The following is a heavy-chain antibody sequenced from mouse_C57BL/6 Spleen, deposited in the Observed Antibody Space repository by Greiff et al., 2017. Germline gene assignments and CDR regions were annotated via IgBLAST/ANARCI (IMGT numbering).Heavy chain of an antibody. Sequence: QVQLQQSGAELVKPGASVKLSCKASGYTFTEYTIHWVKQRSGQGLEWIGWFYPGSGSIKYNEKFKDKATLTADKSSSTVYMELSRLTSEDSAVYFCARHGPPYYDYGFYAMDYWGQGTSVTVSS. J-gene: IGHJ4*01. V-gene: IGHV1-62-2*01. CDR2: FYPGSGSI. CDR3: ARHGPPYYDYGFYAMDY. CDR1: GYTFTEYT. D-gene: IGHD2-4*01.